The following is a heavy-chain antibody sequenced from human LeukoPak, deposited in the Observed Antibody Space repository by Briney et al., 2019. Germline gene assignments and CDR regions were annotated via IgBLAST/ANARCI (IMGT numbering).Heavy chain of an antibody. Sequence: SETLSLTCTVSGGSITSYYWRWIRQPPGKGLEWVGFAYYVGTTNYNPSLKSRVTTSIDTSKNQFALKLTSVTAADTAIYYCARHGIIRRGNDAFDIWGPGTLVTVSS. J-gene: IGHJ3*02. CDR3: ARHGIIRRGNDAFDI. D-gene: IGHD3-16*01. CDR1: GGSITSYY. V-gene: IGHV4-59*08. CDR2: AYYVGTT.